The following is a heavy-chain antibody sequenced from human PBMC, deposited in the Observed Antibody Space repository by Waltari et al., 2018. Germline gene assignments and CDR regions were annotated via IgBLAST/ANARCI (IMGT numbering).Heavy chain of an antibody. D-gene: IGHD3-10*01. CDR2: VNPNSGNT. CDR3: ARFFGETGYYGMDV. J-gene: IGHJ6*02. Sequence: QVQLVQSGAEVKKPGASVKVSCKASGYTFTSYDINWVRQATGQGLEWMGGVNPNSGNTGYAQKFQGRVTMTRNTSIRTAYMELSSLRSEDTAVYYCARFFGETGYYGMDVWGQGTTVTVSS. V-gene: IGHV1-8*01. CDR1: GYTFTSYD.